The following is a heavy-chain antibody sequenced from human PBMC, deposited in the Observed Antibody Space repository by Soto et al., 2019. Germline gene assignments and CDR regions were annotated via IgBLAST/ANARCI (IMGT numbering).Heavy chain of an antibody. D-gene: IGHD3-10*01. CDR2: MSYDETKI. V-gene: IGHV3-30*18. CDR3: AKDRGSGTLRYYGMDV. CDR1: GFSFSSYA. J-gene: IGHJ6*02. Sequence: QEQLVESGGGVVQPGMSLRLSCAASGFSFSSYAVHWVRQAPGKGLEWVAVMSYDETKINYEDSVKGRITISRDNSKNTLFLQMNGLRPEDTAVYFCAKDRGSGTLRYYGMDVWGRGTPVTVSS.